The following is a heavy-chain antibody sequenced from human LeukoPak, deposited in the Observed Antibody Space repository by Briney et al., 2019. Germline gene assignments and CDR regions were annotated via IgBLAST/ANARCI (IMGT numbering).Heavy chain of an antibody. CDR1: GFTFTTSW. Sequence: GESLKISCQGSGFTFTTSWIGWVRQLPGEGLEWMGNIYPGDSDTRYSPSFQGQVTISADKSINTAYLQWTSLKASDTAMYYCARQLTTLRGFDIWGQGTMVTASS. J-gene: IGHJ3*02. CDR3: ARQLTTLRGFDI. CDR2: IYPGDSDT. D-gene: IGHD4-11*01. V-gene: IGHV5-51*01.